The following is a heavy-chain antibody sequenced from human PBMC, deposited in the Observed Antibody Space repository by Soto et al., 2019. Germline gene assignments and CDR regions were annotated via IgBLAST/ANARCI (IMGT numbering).Heavy chain of an antibody. CDR1: GFTVSSNY. CDR2: IYSGGRT. J-gene: IGHJ4*02. V-gene: IGHV3-53*02. D-gene: IGHD3-22*01. Sequence: EVQLVETGGGLIQPGGSLRLSCAASGFTVSSNYMSWVRQAPGQGLEWVSFIYSGGRTYYAVSVKGRFTISRDNSKNTLYLQMNSLRAEDTAVYYCAREAISSDYFDYWGQGTLVILSS. CDR3: AREAISSDYFDY.